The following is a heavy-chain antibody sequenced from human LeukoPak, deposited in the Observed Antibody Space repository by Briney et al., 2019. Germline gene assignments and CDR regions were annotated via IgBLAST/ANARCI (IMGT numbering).Heavy chain of an antibody. V-gene: IGHV4-39*01. J-gene: IGHJ5*02. CDR1: GGSMSGSSYY. CDR3: ARHTYRFWFDP. Sequence: KPSETLSLTCTVSGGSMSGSSYYWGWIRQPPGKGLEWIGSLYYSGSTYYNPSLKSRVTISVDTSKHQFSLRLSSVTAADTAVYYCARHTYRFWFDPWGQGTLVTVSS. CDR2: LYYSGST. D-gene: IGHD2-2*02.